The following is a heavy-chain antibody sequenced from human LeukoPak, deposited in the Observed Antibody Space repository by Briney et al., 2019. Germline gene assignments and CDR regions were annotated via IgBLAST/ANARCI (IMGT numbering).Heavy chain of an antibody. CDR3: AKFLPTHIVVANYYFDY. CDR2: ISGSGGST. Sequence: PGGSLRLSCAASGFTFSSYAMSWVRQAPGKGREWVSAISGSGGSTYYADSVKGRFTISRDNSKNTLHLQMNSLRAEDTAVYYCAKFLPTHIVVANYYFDYWGQGTLVTVSS. D-gene: IGHD2-21*01. CDR1: GFTFSSYA. J-gene: IGHJ4*02. V-gene: IGHV3-23*01.